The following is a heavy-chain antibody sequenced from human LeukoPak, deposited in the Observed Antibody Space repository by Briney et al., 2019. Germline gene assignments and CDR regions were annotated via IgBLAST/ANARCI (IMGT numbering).Heavy chain of an antibody. CDR2: IKEDGTET. D-gene: IGHD5-24*01. CDR3: AKEGRSLQTY. J-gene: IGHJ4*02. CDR1: GFTFSSYW. Sequence: GGSLRLSCEVSGFTFSSYWMNWVRQAPGKGLEWVANIKEDGTETYYVDSVKGRFTISRDNAKNSLYLQMNSLRVDDTAVYYCAKEGRSLQTYWGQGTLVTVSS. V-gene: IGHV3-7*03.